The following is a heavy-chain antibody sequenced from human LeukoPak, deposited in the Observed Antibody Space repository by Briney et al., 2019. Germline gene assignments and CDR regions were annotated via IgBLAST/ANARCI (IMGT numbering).Heavy chain of an antibody. J-gene: IGHJ4*02. CDR1: GFTFSSYA. CDR3: ARDVGSNWYERFDD. V-gene: IGHV3-30-3*01. Sequence: GRSLRLSCAASGFTFSSYAIHWVRQAPGKGLEWVAVISYDGSTKYYADSVKGRFTISRDNSKYTLYLQMNSLRAEDTSVYYCARDVGSNWYERFDDWGQGTLVTVSS. CDR2: ISYDGSTK. D-gene: IGHD6-13*01.